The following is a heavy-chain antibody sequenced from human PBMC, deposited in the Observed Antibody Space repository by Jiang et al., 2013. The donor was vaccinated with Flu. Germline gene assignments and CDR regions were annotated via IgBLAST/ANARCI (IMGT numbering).Heavy chain of an antibody. V-gene: IGHV5-51*01. J-gene: IGHJ4*02. CDR3: ARQPGYSSAGYFDY. Sequence: DTRYSPSFQGQVTISADKSISTAYLQWSSLKASDTAMYYCARQPGYSSAGYFDYWGQGTLVTVSS. D-gene: IGHD6-25*01. CDR2: DT.